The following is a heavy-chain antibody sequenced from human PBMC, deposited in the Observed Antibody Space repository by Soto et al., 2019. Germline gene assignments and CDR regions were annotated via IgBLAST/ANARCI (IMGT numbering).Heavy chain of an antibody. CDR3: ARALPVSRYCISIDCPRSGMDV. CDR2: INHSGST. Sequence: SETLSLTCAVYGGSFSGYYWSWVRQPPGKGLEWIAEINHSGSTNYNPSLKSRVTISVDTSKNYFSLKLSFVTAADTAVYYCARALPVSRYCISIDCPRSGMDVCGQGTTVTVSS. J-gene: IGHJ6*02. CDR1: GGSFSGYY. D-gene: IGHD2-2*01. V-gene: IGHV4-34*01.